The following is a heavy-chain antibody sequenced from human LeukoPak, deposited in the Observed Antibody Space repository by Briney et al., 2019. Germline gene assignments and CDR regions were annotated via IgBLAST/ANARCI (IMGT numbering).Heavy chain of an antibody. CDR1: GGSVSGGNYY. D-gene: IGHD1-1*01. J-gene: IGHJ4*02. CDR3: ARTGSTGGY. Sequence: SESLSLTCTVAGGSVSGGNYYCSWIRQSPGKGLEWIGYIHYSGSTVYNPSLKSRVTMSIDTSKNQFSLNLSSVTAADTAVYYCARTGSTGGYWGQGTLVTVSS. V-gene: IGHV4-61*01. CDR2: IHYSGST.